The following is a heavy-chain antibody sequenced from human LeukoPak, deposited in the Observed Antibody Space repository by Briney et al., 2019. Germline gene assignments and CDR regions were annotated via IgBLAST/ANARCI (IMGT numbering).Heavy chain of an antibody. V-gene: IGHV3-7*04. D-gene: IGHD6-13*01. CDR3: VRGTSSSPNWFDP. CDR2: IKHDGSQT. J-gene: IGHJ5*02. CDR1: GFTFSSYW. Sequence: GGSLRLSCAASGFTFSSYWMSWVRQAPGKGLEWVANIKHDGSQTYYVDSVKGRFTISRDNAKNSLYLQMNSLRAEDTAVFYCVRGTSSSPNWFDPWGQGTLVTVSS.